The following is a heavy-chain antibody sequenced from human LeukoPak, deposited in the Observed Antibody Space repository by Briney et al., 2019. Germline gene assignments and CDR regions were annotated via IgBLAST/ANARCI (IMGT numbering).Heavy chain of an antibody. D-gene: IGHD2-2*01. CDR1: GFSFSTYA. V-gene: IGHV3-23*01. J-gene: IGHJ6*02. CDR2: ISGSGYTT. CDR3: ARYCSSSTCQGSSYYFGMDV. Sequence: GGSLRLSCAASGFSFSTYAMNWVRQGPGKGLEWVATISGSGYTTYYADSVKGRFTISRDNSKNTLFLQLDRRRAEDTAVFFCARYCSSSTCQGSSYYFGMDVWGQGTTVTVSS.